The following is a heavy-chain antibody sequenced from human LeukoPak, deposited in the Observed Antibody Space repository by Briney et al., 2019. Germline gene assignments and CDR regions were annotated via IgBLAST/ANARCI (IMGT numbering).Heavy chain of an antibody. D-gene: IGHD3-9*01. CDR2: ITGSGGNT. CDR3: AKWGDYDVLTGYYVSDY. Sequence: PGASLRLSCAAPGFTFSNYAMSWVRQAPGKGLEWVSAITGSGGNTYYADSVKGRFTISRDNSKNTVFLQMNSLRDEDTAVYYCAKWGDYDVLTGYYVSDYWGQGTLVTVSS. J-gene: IGHJ4*02. V-gene: IGHV3-23*01. CDR1: GFTFSNYA.